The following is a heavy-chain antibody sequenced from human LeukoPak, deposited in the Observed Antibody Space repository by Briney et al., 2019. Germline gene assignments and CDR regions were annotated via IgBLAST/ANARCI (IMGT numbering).Heavy chain of an antibody. Sequence: ASVKVSCKASGYTFTSYYMHWVRQAPGQGLEWMGIINPSGGSTSYAQKFQGRVTMTRDTSTSTVYMELSSLRSEDTAVYYCARGKIVVVPADKGPFDYWGQGTLVTVSS. CDR2: INPSGGST. J-gene: IGHJ4*02. CDR3: ARGKIVVVPADKGPFDY. V-gene: IGHV1-46*03. CDR1: GYTFTSYY. D-gene: IGHD2-2*01.